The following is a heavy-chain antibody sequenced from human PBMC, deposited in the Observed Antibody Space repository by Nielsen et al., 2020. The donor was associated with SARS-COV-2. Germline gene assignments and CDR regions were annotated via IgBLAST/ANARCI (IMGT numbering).Heavy chain of an antibody. CDR3: ARSDSSSWYGNDH. D-gene: IGHD6-13*01. Sequence: ASVKVSCKASGYTFTSYYIYWVRQAPVQGLEWMGIINPSSGSTSYAQNFQGRVTMTRDTSTSTVYMELSSLRSEDTAMYYCARSDSSSWYGNDHWGQGTLVSLL. J-gene: IGHJ4*02. V-gene: IGHV1-46*01. CDR2: INPSSGST. CDR1: GYTFTSYY.